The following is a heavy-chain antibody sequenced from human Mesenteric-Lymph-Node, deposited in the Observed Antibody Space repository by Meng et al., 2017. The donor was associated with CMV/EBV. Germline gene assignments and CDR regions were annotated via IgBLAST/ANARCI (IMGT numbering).Heavy chain of an antibody. J-gene: IGHJ4*02. D-gene: IGHD1-26*01. Sequence: SLKISCAASGFSFDDYAMHWVRQAPGKGLEWVSGIGWNSGSIGYADSVKGRFTISRDNSKNTLYLQMNSLRAEDTAIYYCAKDTRVGAWGAFDYWGQGTLVTVSS. CDR1: GFSFDDYA. CDR3: AKDTRVGAWGAFDY. V-gene: IGHV3-9*01. CDR2: IGWNSGSI.